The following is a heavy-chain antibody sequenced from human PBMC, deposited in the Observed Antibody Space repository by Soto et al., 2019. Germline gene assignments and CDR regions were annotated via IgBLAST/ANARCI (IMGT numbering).Heavy chain of an antibody. CDR3: ARGVSYYYYYGMDV. D-gene: IGHD6-13*01. CDR2: TYYRSKWYN. V-gene: IGHV6-1*01. J-gene: IGHJ6*02. CDR1: GDSVSSNSAA. Sequence: SETLSLTCAISGDSVSSNSAAWNWIRQSPSRGLEWLGRTYYRSKWYNDYAVSVKSRITINPDTSQNQVSLQLNSVTPVDTAVYCCARGVSYYYYYGMDVWGQGTTVTVSS.